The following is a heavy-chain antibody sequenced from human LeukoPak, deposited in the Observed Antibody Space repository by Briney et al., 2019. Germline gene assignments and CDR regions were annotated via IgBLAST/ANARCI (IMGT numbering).Heavy chain of an antibody. J-gene: IGHJ4*02. CDR2: IYHSGST. Sequence: SETLSLTCTVSGGSIRSSYYYWGWIRQPPGKGLEWIGYIYHSGSTYYNPSLKSRVTISVDRSKNQFSLKLSSVTAADTAVYYCAREVAATRSPDYWGQGTLVTVSS. D-gene: IGHD2-15*01. CDR1: GGSIRSSYYY. CDR3: AREVAATRSPDY. V-gene: IGHV4-39*07.